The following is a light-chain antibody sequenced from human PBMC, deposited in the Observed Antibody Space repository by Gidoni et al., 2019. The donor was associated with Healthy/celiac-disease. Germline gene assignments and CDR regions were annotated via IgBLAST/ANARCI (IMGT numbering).Light chain of an antibody. J-gene: IGKJ2*03. CDR2: AAS. CDR3: QQRYSTPLYS. V-gene: IGKV1-39*01. CDR1: QSISSY. Sequence: DIPITQSPSSLSASVGDRGTITCRASQSISSYLNWYQQNPGKAATLLIYAASSLQSGVPSRFSGSGSGTDYTLTISSLQPEDVATYYCQQRYSTPLYSFGQGTKLEIK.